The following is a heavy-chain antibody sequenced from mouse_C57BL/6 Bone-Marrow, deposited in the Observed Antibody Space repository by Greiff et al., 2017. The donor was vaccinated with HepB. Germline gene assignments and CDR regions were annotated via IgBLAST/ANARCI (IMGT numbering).Heavy chain of an antibody. D-gene: IGHD2-2*01. CDR2: IYPGSGNT. V-gene: IGHV1-76*01. CDR1: GYTFTDYY. Sequence: QVQLQQSGAELVRPGASVKLSCKASGYTFTDYYINWVKQRPGQGLEWIARIYPGSGNTYYNEKFKGKATLTAEKSSSTAYMQLSSLTSEDSAVYFCAREGVTRVLFAYWGQGTLVTVSA. CDR3: AREGVTRVLFAY. J-gene: IGHJ3*01.